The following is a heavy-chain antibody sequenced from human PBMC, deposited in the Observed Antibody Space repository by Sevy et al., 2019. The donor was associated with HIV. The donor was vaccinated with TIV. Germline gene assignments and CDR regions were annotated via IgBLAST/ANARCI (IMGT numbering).Heavy chain of an antibody. D-gene: IGHD3-10*01. V-gene: IGHV3-23*01. CDR1: GFTFSSYA. CDR2: ISGSGGST. CDR3: AKSQAGYYGSGSYWGNAFDI. Sequence: GGSLRLSCAASGFTFSSYAMSWVRQAPGKGLEWVSAISGSGGSTYYADSVKGRFTISRDNSKNRLYLQMNRLRAEDTDVYYCAKSQAGYYGSGSYWGNAFDIWGQGTMVTVSS. J-gene: IGHJ3*02.